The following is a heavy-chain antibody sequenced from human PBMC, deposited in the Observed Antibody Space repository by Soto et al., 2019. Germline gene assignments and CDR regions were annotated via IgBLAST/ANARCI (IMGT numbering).Heavy chain of an antibody. CDR2: VSYDGSTK. V-gene: IGHV3-30-3*01. CDR1: GFTFSTYA. J-gene: IGHJ4*02. Sequence: QVQLVESGGGVVQPGRSLRLSCAASGFTFSTYAMHWVRQAPGKGLEWVALVSYDGSTKYYADSVKGRFTISRDNSKNTLYLQMDSLRAEDTAVYYCARDFDYWGQGTLVTVSS. CDR3: ARDFDY.